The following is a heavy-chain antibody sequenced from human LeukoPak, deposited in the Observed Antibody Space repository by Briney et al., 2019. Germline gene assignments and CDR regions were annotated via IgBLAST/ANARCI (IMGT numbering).Heavy chain of an antibody. CDR3: ARDKGGWFGELLEKYYYYMDV. D-gene: IGHD3-10*01. Sequence: GGSLRLSCAASGFTFSDYYMSWIRQAPGKGLEWVSYISSSGSTIYYADSVKGRFTISRDNAKNSLYLQMNSLRAEDTAVYYCARDKGGWFGELLEKYYYYMDVWGKGTTVTVSS. CDR1: GFTFSDYY. J-gene: IGHJ6*03. V-gene: IGHV3-11*04. CDR2: ISSSGSTI.